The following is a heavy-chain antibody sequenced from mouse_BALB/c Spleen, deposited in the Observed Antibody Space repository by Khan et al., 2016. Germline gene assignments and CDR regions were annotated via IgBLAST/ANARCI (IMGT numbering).Heavy chain of an antibody. CDR3: ARPAYYGNYDAMDY. J-gene: IGHJ4*01. Sequence: EVKLLESGGGLVQPGGSLKLSCAASGFDFSRYWMSWVRQAPGKGLEWIGEINPDSSTINYTPSLKDKFIISRDNAKNTLYLQMNKVRSEDTALYDGARPAYYGNYDAMDYWGQGTSVTVSS. D-gene: IGHD2-10*01. CDR2: INPDSSTI. V-gene: IGHV4-1*02. CDR1: GFDFSRYW.